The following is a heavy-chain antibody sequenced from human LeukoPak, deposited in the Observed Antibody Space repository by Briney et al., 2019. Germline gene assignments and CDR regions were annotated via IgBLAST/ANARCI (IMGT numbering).Heavy chain of an antibody. D-gene: IGHD2-15*01. J-gene: IGHJ2*01. CDR2: ISSSSRFI. CDR3: ARAVYCSGGGCFWYFDL. Sequence: PGGSLRLSCAAPGISFSNYSMNWVRQAPGKGLEWVSLISSSSRFIYYGDSVKGRFTISRDNAKKSLYLQMNSLRAEDTAVYYCARAVYCSGGGCFWYFDLWGRGTLVTVSS. CDR1: GISFSNYS. V-gene: IGHV3-21*01.